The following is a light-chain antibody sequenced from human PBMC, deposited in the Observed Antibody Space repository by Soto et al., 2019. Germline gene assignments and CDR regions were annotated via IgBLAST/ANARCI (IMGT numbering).Light chain of an antibody. V-gene: IGKV1-33*01. CDR2: DAS. Sequence: DIQMTQSPSSLSASVGDRVTIACQSSHDVSRNLNWFQQKPGEAPKLLIYDASNSERGVPSRFSGSGSGTDFTLTISSLQPEDVATYYCQQYNSMLSFGGGTEVEMK. J-gene: IGKJ4*01. CDR1: HDVSRN. CDR3: QQYNSMLS.